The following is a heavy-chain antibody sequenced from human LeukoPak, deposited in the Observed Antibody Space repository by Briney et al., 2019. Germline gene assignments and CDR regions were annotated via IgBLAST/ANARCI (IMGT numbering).Heavy chain of an antibody. CDR2: ITRGSSYM. V-gene: IGHV3-21*04. D-gene: IGHD3-10*01. J-gene: IGHJ4*02. CDR3: AKDLFGFMVRGLDY. CDR1: GFTFGDYN. Sequence: PGGSLRLSCVASGFTFGDYNMNWVRQAPGKGLEWVSAITRGSSYMNYADSLKGRFTISRDNAKNSMYLQMNSLRPEDTALYYCAKDLFGFMVRGLDYWGQGTLVTVSS.